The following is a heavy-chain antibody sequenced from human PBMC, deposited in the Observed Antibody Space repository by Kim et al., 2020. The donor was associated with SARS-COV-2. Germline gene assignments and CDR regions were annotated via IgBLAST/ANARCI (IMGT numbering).Heavy chain of an antibody. CDR1: GFTFSSYA. CDR2: ISGSGGST. Sequence: GGSLRLSCAASGFTFSSYAMSWVRQAPGKGLEWVSAISGSGGSTYYADSVKGRFTISRDNSKNTLYLQMNSLRAEDTAVYYCAKGPQYYYGSGSYYKDYYYYGMDVWGXGTTXTVSS. V-gene: IGHV3-23*01. D-gene: IGHD3-10*01. J-gene: IGHJ6*01. CDR3: AKGPQYYYGSGSYYKDYYYYGMDV.